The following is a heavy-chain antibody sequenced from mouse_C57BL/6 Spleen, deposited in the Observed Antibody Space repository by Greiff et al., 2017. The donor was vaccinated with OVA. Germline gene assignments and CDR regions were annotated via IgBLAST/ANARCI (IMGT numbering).Heavy chain of an antibody. V-gene: IGHV3-1*01. Sequence: EVHLVESGPGMVKPSQSLSLTCTVTGYSITSGYDWHWIRHFPGNKLEWMGYISYSGSTNYNPSLKSRISITHDPSKNHFFLKLNSVTTEDTATYYCAREASSGSYWYFDVWGTGTTVTVSS. CDR2: ISYSGST. CDR3: AREASSGSYWYFDV. J-gene: IGHJ1*03. CDR1: GYSITSGYD. D-gene: IGHD3-2*02.